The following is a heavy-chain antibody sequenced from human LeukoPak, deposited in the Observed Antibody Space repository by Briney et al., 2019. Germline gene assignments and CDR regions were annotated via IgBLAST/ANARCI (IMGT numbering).Heavy chain of an antibody. Sequence: GGSLRLSCATSGFTFSSYNMNWVRQAPGKGLEWVSSISSSSTYIYYSDSVKGRFSVSRDNVKSSLYLQMTSLRAEDTAVYYCARVAVAYCGGDCYFSFDYWGQGTLVTVSS. D-gene: IGHD2-21*02. J-gene: IGHJ4*02. V-gene: IGHV3-21*01. CDR1: GFTFSSYN. CDR2: ISSSSTYI. CDR3: ARVAVAYCGGDCYFSFDY.